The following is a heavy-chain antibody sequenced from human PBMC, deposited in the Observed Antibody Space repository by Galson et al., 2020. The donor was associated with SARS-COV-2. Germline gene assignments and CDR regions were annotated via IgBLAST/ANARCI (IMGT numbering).Heavy chain of an antibody. D-gene: IGHD3-3*01. Sequence: GGSLRLSCAASGFTFSSYAMNWVRQAPGKGLEWVSAISGGGGSTYFADSVKGRFTISRDNSKNTVYLQMNSLRAEDTAVYYCAKERGAGEYFDFWNGYYGYWGQGILVTVSS. J-gene: IGHJ4*02. CDR1: GFTFSSYA. V-gene: IGHV3-23*01. CDR2: ISGGGGST. CDR3: AKERGAGEYFDFWNGYYGY.